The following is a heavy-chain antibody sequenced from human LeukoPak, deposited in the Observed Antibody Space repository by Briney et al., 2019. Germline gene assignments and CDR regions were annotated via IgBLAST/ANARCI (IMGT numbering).Heavy chain of an antibody. V-gene: IGHV4-59*01. CDR3: ARSYSSSWYFDY. CDR1: GGSISSYY. D-gene: IGHD6-13*01. J-gene: IGHJ4*02. CDR2: IYYSGST. Sequence: SETLSLTCTVSGGSISSYYWSWIRQPPGKGLEWIGYIYYSGSTNYNPSLKSRVTISVDTSKNQFSLKLSSVTAADTAVYYCARSYSSSWYFDYWGQGTLITVSS.